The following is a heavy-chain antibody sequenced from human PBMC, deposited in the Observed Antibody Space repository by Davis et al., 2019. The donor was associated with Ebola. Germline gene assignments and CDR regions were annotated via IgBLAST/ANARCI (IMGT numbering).Heavy chain of an antibody. CDR1: GFTFSNYW. D-gene: IGHD2-15*01. CDR3: ARVAIVVVVAATPPYLQH. V-gene: IGHV3-7*01. CDR2: IKQDGSEK. Sequence: GESLKISCAASGFTFSNYWMSWVRQGPGKGLEWVANIKQDGSEKYYVDSVKGRFTISRDNAKNSLYLQMNSLRADDTAVYYCARVAIVVVVAATPPYLQHWGQGTLVTVSS. J-gene: IGHJ1*01.